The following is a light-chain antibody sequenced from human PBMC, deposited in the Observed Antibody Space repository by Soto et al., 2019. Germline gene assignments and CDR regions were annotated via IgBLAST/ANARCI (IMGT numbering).Light chain of an antibody. V-gene: IGLV2-14*01. CDR1: SSDVGGYNY. CDR3: SSYTISSTRVV. Sequence: QSALTQPAYVSGSPGQSITISCTGTSSDVGGYNYVSWYQQHPGKASKLMIYAVSNRPSGVSNRFSGSKSGNTASLTISGLHSEDEAVYYGSSYTISSTRVVFGGGTKLTVL. CDR2: AVS. J-gene: IGLJ2*01.